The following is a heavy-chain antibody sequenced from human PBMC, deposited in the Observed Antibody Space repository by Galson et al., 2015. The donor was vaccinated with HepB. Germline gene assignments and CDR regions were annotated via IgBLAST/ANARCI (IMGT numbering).Heavy chain of an antibody. CDR1: GFTLSDYH. CDR3: ARDAPSRWHSSSYYFDY. J-gene: IGHJ4*02. D-gene: IGHD6-6*01. Sequence: SLRLSCAASGFTLSDYHMSWIRQAPGKGLEWVSYISSSGSSIYYADSVKGRFTISRDNAKNSLYLQMKSLRAEDTAVYYCARDAPSRWHSSSYYFDYWGQGTLVTVSS. CDR2: ISSSGSSI. V-gene: IGHV3-11*01.